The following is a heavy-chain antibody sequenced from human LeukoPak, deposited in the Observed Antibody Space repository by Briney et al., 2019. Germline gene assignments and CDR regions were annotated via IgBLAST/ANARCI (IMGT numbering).Heavy chain of an antibody. CDR1: GGYISSYY. CDR2: VYYTGST. D-gene: IGHD2-8*01. CDR3: AREAGLIYFYYIDV. J-gene: IGHJ6*03. Sequence: PSETLSLTCTVSGGYISSYYWSWIRQPPGEGLEWIGYVYYTGSTNYNPSLKSRVSISVDTSKNQFSLKLTSVTAADTAVYYCAREAGLIYFYYIDVWGKGTTVTVSS. V-gene: IGHV4-59*12.